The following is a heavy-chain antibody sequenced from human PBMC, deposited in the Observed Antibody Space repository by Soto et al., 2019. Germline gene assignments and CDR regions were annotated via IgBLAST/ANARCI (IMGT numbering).Heavy chain of an antibody. CDR3: ARRYCSGGSCYLDY. CDR2: IYYSGST. J-gene: IGHJ4*02. V-gene: IGHV4-59*01. CDR1: GGSISSYY. Sequence: QVQLQESGPGLVKPSETLSLTCTVSGGSISSYYWSWIRQPPGKGLEWIGYIYYSGSTNYNPSLKSRVTISVDTSKNQFSLKLSSVTAADTAVYYCARRYCSGGSCYLDYWGQGTLVTVSS. D-gene: IGHD2-15*01.